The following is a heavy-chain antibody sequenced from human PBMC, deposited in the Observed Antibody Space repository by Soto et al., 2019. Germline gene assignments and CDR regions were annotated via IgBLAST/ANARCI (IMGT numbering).Heavy chain of an antibody. D-gene: IGHD6-19*01. CDR3: ARDRWGSGWSPNWFDP. CDR2: IYYSGST. V-gene: IGHV4-39*02. J-gene: IGHJ5*02. Sequence: SETLSLTCTVSGGSISSSSYYWGWIRQPPGKGLEWIGNIYYSGSTYYNPSLKSRVTISVDTSKNQFSLQLNSVTPEDTAVYYCARDRWGSGWSPNWFDPWGQGTLVTVSS. CDR1: GGSISSSSYY.